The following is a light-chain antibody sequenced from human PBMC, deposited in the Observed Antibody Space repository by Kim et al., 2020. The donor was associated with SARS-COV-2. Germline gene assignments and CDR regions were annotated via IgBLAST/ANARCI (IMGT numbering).Light chain of an antibody. CDR3: QQYGSSPYT. CDR2: GAS. Sequence: SPGERATLSCRASQSVSSSYLGWYQQRPGQAPRLLIYGASSRAAGIPDRFSGSGSGTDFTLSISRREPEDFAVYYCQQYGSSPYTFGGGTKVDIK. CDR1: QSVSSSY. V-gene: IGKV3-20*01. J-gene: IGKJ4*01.